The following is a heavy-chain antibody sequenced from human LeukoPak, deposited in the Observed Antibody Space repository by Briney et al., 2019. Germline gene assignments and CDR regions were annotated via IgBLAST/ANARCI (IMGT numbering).Heavy chain of an antibody. Sequence: ASVKVSCKASGHTFTSYYMHWVRQAPGQGLEWMGIINPSGGSATYAQKFQGRVTMTRDTSTSTVYMDLSSLRSEDTAVYYCVRDSSSSSLADPWGQGTLVTVSS. CDR1: GHTFTSYY. CDR2: INPSGGSA. V-gene: IGHV1-46*01. CDR3: VRDSSSSSLADP. D-gene: IGHD2-2*01. J-gene: IGHJ5*02.